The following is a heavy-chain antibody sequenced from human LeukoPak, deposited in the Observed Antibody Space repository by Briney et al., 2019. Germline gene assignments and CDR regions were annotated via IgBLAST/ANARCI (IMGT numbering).Heavy chain of an antibody. V-gene: IGHV3-64*01. D-gene: IGHD3-16*01. CDR1: GFTFSSYA. J-gene: IGHJ4*02. CDR3: ASSSRGSFDY. Sequence: GGSLRLSCAASGFTFSSYAMHWVRQAPGKGLEYVSAISSNGGSTYYANSVKGRFTISRDNSKNTLYLQMGSLRAEDMAVYYCASSSRGSFDYWGQGTLVTVSS. CDR2: ISSNGGST.